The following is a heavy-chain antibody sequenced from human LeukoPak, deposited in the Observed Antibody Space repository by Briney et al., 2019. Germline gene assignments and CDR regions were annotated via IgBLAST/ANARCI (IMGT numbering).Heavy chain of an antibody. CDR1: GFTFSSYW. D-gene: IGHD6-19*01. J-gene: IGHJ4*02. Sequence: TGGSLRLSCAASGFTFSSYWMSWVRQAPGKGLEWVANIKQDGSEKYYVDSVKGRFTISRDNAKNSLYLQMNSLRAEDTAVYYCARDHRNYIAVAGTWDYWGQGTLVTVSS. V-gene: IGHV3-7*01. CDR2: IKQDGSEK. CDR3: ARDHRNYIAVAGTWDY.